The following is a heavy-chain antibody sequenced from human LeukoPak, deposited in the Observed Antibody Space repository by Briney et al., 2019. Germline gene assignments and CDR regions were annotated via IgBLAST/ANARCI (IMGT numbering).Heavy chain of an antibody. CDR1: GGSFSGYY. D-gene: IGHD5-18*01. Sequence: PSETLSLTCAVYGGSFSGYYWSWIRQPPGKGLEWIGEINHSGSTNYNPSLKSRVTISVDTSKNQFSLKLSSVTAADTAVYYCARSQLWIPSKVFDYWGQGTLVTVSS. CDR3: ARSQLWIPSKVFDY. J-gene: IGHJ4*02. V-gene: IGHV4-34*01. CDR2: INHSGST.